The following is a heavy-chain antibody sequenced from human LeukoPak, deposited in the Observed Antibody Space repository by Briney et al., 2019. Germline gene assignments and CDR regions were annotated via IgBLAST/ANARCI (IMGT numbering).Heavy chain of an antibody. Sequence: ASVKVSCKASGYTFTSYDINWVRQATGQGLEWMGWMNPNSGNTGYAQKFQGRVTMTRNTSISTAYMELSGLRSEDTAVYYCARGRAVAGPHPFDYWGQGTLVTVSS. CDR2: MNPNSGNT. J-gene: IGHJ4*02. V-gene: IGHV1-8*01. D-gene: IGHD6-19*01. CDR3: ARGRAVAGPHPFDY. CDR1: GYTFTSYD.